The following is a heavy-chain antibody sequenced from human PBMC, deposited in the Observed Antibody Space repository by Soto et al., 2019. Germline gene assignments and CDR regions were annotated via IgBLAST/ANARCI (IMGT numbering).Heavy chain of an antibody. V-gene: IGHV1-69*13. CDR1: GGTFSSYS. J-gene: IGHJ4*02. CDR2: IIPIFGTA. CDR3: PTEGVRDSSTWIFAY. D-gene: IGHD6-13*01. Sequence: SAKVSCKACGGTFSSYSLIWARHAPGQGVEWMGGIIPIFGTANYAQKFQGRVTITAYESTSTAYMELSSLRSEDTAVYYCPTEGVRDSSTWIFAYWRQGTLVPVSP.